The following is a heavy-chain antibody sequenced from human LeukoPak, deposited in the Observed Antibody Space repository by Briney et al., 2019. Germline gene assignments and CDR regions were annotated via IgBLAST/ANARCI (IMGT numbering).Heavy chain of an antibody. CDR3: ARVAAAGYYYYYGMDV. J-gene: IGHJ6*02. V-gene: IGHV3-48*04. Sequence: PGGSLGLSCAASVFTLSSYSMNGVRQAPGKGVEWVSYICSSGSTIYYADSVKGRFTNSRDNAKNSLYLQMNSLRAEDTAVYYCARVAAAGYYYYYGMDVWGQGTTVTVSS. D-gene: IGHD6-13*01. CDR2: ICSSGSTI. CDR1: VFTLSSYS.